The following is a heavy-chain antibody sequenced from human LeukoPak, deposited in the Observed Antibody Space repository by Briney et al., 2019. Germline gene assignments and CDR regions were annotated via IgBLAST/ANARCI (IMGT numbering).Heavy chain of an antibody. CDR1: GFTFTNFA. Sequence: GGSLRLSCAASGFTFTNFAMSWVRQAPRKGLEWVSGISGSGGNTYFADSVKGQFTISRDNSRNTLYLQMNNLRAEDTAVYYCATHRNREPWELLFAFDIWGQGTMVTVSS. J-gene: IGHJ3*02. D-gene: IGHD1-26*01. CDR3: ATHRNREPWELLFAFDI. V-gene: IGHV3-23*01. CDR2: ISGSGGNT.